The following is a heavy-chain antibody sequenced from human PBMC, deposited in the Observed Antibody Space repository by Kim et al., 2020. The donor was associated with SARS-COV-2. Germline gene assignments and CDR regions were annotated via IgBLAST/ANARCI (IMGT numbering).Heavy chain of an antibody. CDR3: ARVNKGYFDY. J-gene: IGHJ4*02. CDR2: SN. V-gene: IGHV4-30-2*04. Sequence: SNYYNPSLKSRVTISVDTSKNQFSLKLSSVTAADTAVYYCARVNKGYFDYWGQGTLVTVSS.